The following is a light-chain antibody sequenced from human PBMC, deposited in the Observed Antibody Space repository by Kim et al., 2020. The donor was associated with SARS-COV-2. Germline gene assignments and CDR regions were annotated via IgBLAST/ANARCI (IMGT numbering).Light chain of an antibody. CDR1: NIGSKS. V-gene: IGLV3-21*04. CDR3: QVWDSTSDHPV. Sequence: SYALTQTPPVSVAPGKTARITCRGNNIGSKSVYWYQQRPGQAPVLVMYYDSDRPSGIPERFSGSNSGNTATLTISRVEAGDEANYYCQVWDSTSDHPVFGGGTQLTVL. J-gene: IGLJ3*02. CDR2: YDS.